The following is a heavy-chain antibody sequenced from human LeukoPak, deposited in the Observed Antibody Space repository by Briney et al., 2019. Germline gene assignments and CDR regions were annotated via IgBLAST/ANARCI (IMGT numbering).Heavy chain of an antibody. V-gene: IGHV3-30-3*01. CDR3: ARDSKRPYYYYGMDV. J-gene: IGHJ6*02. CDR1: GFTFNSYA. D-gene: IGHD6-6*01. CDR2: ISYDGANT. Sequence: PGGSLRLSCTASGFTFNSYALHWVRQAPGKGLEWVALISYDGANTYYADSMKGRFTISRDNAKNSLYLQMNSLRAEDTAVYYCARDSKRPYYYYGMDVWGQGTTVTVSS.